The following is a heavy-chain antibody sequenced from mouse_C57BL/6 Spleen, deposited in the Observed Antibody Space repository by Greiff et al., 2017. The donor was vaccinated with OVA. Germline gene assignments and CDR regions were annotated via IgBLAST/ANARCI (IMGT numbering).Heavy chain of an antibody. CDR3: ARAVYYAMDY. CDR2: INYDGSST. Sequence: EVKLVESEGGLVQPGSSMKLSCTASGFTFSDYYMAWVRQVPEKGLEWVANINYDGSSTYYLDSLKSRFIISRDNAKNILYLQMSSLKSEDTATYYCARAVYYAMDYWGQGTSVTVSS. V-gene: IGHV5-16*01. CDR1: GFTFSDYY. J-gene: IGHJ4*01.